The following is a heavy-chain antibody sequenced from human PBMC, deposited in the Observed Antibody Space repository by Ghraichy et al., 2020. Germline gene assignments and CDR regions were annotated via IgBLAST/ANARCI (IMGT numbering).Heavy chain of an antibody. D-gene: IGHD2-2*01. CDR3: AKEGSTSQTYYYYGMDV. CDR2: IRYDGSNK. J-gene: IGHJ6*02. Sequence: GGSLRLSCAASGFTFSSYGMHWVRQAPGKGLEWVAFIRYDGSNKYYADSVKGRFTISRDNSKNTLYLQMNSLRAEDTAVYYCAKEGSTSQTYYYYGMDVWGQGTTVTVSS. V-gene: IGHV3-30*02. CDR1: GFTFSSYG.